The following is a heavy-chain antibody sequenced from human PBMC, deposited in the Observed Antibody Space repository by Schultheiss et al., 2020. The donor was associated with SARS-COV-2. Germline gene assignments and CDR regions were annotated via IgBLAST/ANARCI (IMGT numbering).Heavy chain of an antibody. V-gene: IGHV3-21*01. Sequence: ESLKISCAASGFTFGTYNMHWVRQAPGKGLEFVASIRSSGRDIYYADSMQGRFTVSRDNSKNTLYLQMNSLRAEDTAVYYCAKARYSSSSYFDYWGQGTLVTVSS. D-gene: IGHD6-13*01. CDR1: GFTFGTYN. J-gene: IGHJ4*02. CDR2: IRSSGRDI. CDR3: AKARYSSSSYFDY.